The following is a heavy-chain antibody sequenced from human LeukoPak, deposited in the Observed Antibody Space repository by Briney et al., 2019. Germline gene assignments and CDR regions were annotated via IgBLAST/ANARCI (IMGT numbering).Heavy chain of an antibody. V-gene: IGHV3-33*06. CDR1: GFTFSSYG. J-gene: IGHJ4*02. D-gene: IGHD5-18*01. CDR3: AKARYSYDHYYFDY. CDR2: IWYDGSNK. Sequence: PGGSLRLSCAASGFTFSSYGMHWVRQAPGKGLEWVAVIWYDGSNKYYADSVKGRFTISRDNSKNTLYLQMNSLRAEDTAVYYCAKARYSYDHYYFDYWGQGTLSPSPQ.